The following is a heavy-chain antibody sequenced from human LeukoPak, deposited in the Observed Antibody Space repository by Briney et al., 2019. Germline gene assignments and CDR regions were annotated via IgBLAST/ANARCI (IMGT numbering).Heavy chain of an antibody. V-gene: IGHV1-18*01. D-gene: IGHD3-9*01. Sequence: ASMKVSCKASGYTFTSYGISWVRQAPGQGLEWMGWISAYNGNTNYAQKLQGRVTMTTDTSTSTAYMELRSLRSDDTAVYYCARDTVFWRPGYYVSWGQGTLVTVSS. CDR2: ISAYNGNT. CDR3: ARDTVFWRPGYYVS. J-gene: IGHJ5*02. CDR1: GYTFTSYG.